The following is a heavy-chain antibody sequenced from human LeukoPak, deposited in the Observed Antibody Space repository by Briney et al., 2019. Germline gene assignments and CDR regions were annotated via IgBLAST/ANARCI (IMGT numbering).Heavy chain of an antibody. CDR1: GGSISSYY. V-gene: IGHV4-59*01. Sequence: PSETLSLTCTVSGGSISSYYWSWIRKPPGKGLEWIEYIYYSGSTNYNPSLKSRVTISVDTSKNQFSLKLSAVTAADTAVYYCARDRYDILTGYYMLDYWGQGTLVTVSS. D-gene: IGHD3-9*01. CDR3: ARDRYDILTGYYMLDY. CDR2: IYYSGST. J-gene: IGHJ4*02.